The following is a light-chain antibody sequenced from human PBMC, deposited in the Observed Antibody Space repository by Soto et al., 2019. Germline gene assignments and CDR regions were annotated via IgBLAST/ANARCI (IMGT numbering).Light chain of an antibody. CDR2: KAS. V-gene: IGKV1-5*03. CDR3: QQYNGT. CDR1: QSIGNW. J-gene: IGKJ5*01. Sequence: DIQMTQSPSTLSASVGDRVTITCRTSQSIGNWLAWYQQNPGKAPRLLIYKASSLGSGVPSRFSSSGSGTEFTLTISSLQPDDFATYYCQQYNGTFGQGTRLEIK.